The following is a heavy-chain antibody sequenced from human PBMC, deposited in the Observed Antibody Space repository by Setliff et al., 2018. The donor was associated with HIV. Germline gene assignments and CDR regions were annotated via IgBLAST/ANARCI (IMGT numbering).Heavy chain of an antibody. V-gene: IGHV3-48*04. J-gene: IGHJ4*02. CDR3: ARDRTDILTYFDY. CDR2: ISSSSSTI. D-gene: IGHD3-9*01. Sequence: HPGGSLRLSCAASGFTFSSYSMNWVRQAPGKGLEWVSYISSSSSTIYYADSVNGRFTISRDNAKNSLYLQMNSLRAEDTAVYYCARDRTDILTYFDYWGQGTLVTVS. CDR1: GFTFSSYS.